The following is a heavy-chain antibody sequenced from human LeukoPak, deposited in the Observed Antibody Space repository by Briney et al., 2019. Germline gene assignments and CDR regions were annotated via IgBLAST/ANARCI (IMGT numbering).Heavy chain of an antibody. J-gene: IGHJ4*02. D-gene: IGHD5-12*01. Sequence: ASVKVSCKASGYTFTSYGISWVRQAPGQGLEWMGWISAYNGNTNYAQKLQGKVTMTTDTSTSTAYMELRSLRSDDTAVYYCARGGFRSGYGTLYYFDYWGQGTLVTVSS. CDR3: ARGGFRSGYGTLYYFDY. V-gene: IGHV1-18*01. CDR1: GYTFTSYG. CDR2: ISAYNGNT.